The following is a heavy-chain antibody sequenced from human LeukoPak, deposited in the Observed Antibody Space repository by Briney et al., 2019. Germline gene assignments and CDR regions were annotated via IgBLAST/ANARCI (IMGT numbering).Heavy chain of an antibody. D-gene: IGHD6-19*01. V-gene: IGHV4-59*01. CDR1: GGSISSYY. CDR2: IYYSGST. CDR3: ARTGIAVAEPSYFDY. Sequence: PSETLSLTCTVSGGSISSYYWSWIRQPPGKGLEWIGYIYYSGSTNYNPSLKSRVTISVDTSKNQFSLKLSSVTAADTAVYYYARTGIAVAEPSYFDYWGQGTLVTVSS. J-gene: IGHJ4*02.